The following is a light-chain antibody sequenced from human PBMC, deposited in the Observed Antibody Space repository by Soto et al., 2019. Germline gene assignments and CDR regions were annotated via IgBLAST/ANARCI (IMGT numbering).Light chain of an antibody. CDR3: SSFAGTPAGV. CDR1: SSDVGGYNF. CDR2: DVT. V-gene: IGLV2-11*01. J-gene: IGLJ1*01. Sequence: QSVLTQPRSVSGSPGQSVTISCTGTSSDVGGYNFVSWYQQHPGKVPKLLIYDVTKRPSGVPDRFSGSKSGNTASLTISGLQADDEAVYYCSSFAGTPAGVFGTGTKLTVL.